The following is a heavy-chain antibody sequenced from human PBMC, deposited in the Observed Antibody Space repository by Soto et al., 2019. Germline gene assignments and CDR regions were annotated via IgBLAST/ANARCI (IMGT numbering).Heavy chain of an antibody. Sequence: EVQLLESGGGLVQPGGSLTLSCAASGFTFSSYAMSWVRQAPGKGLEWVSAISGGGNDRFYADSVRGRFTISRDNSRNPLYLHMNSLIAEDTAFHYCARSLFIASTDTEPFDSWGQGTLVTVSS. J-gene: IGHJ4*02. CDR2: ISGGGNDR. CDR3: ARSLFIASTDTEPFDS. CDR1: GFTFSSYA. D-gene: IGHD6-13*01. V-gene: IGHV3-23*01.